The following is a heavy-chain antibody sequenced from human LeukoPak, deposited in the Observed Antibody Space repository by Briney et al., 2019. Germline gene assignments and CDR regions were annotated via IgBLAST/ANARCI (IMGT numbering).Heavy chain of an antibody. Sequence: SETLSLTCTVSGYSISSGYYWGWIRQPPGKGLEWTGSIDHSGSTYYNPSLKSRATISVDTSKNHLSLSLNSVTAADTAVYYCAASLWFGIYPDYWGQGSLVTVSS. CDR3: AASLWFGIYPDY. CDR2: IDHSGST. CDR1: GYSISSGYY. D-gene: IGHD3-10*01. V-gene: IGHV4-38-2*02. J-gene: IGHJ4*02.